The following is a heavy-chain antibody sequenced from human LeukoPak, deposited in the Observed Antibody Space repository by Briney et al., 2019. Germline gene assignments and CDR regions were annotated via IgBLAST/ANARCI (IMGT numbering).Heavy chain of an antibody. J-gene: IGHJ4*02. CDR2: INPNSGAT. D-gene: IGHD3-22*01. V-gene: IGHV1-2*02. Sequence: ASVKVSCKASGYTFTGYYMHWVRQAPGQGLEWMGWINPNSGATNYAQKFQGRATMTRDTSISTAYMEVSRLRSDDTAVFYCAREGSGYPYWGQGTLVTVSS. CDR3: AREGSGYPY. CDR1: GYTFTGYY.